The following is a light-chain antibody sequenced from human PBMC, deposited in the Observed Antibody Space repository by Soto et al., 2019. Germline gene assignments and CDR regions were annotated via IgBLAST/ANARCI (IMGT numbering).Light chain of an antibody. CDR3: SSYAGSNNVI. J-gene: IGLJ2*01. CDR2: EVT. Sequence: QLVLTQPPSASGSPGQSVTISCTGTSSDVGGYDYVSWYQQQSGEAPKLIIYEVTNRPSGVPDRFSGSKSGNTASLTVSGLQAEDEADYYCSSYAGSNNVIFGAGTKLTVL. V-gene: IGLV2-8*01. CDR1: SSDVGGYDY.